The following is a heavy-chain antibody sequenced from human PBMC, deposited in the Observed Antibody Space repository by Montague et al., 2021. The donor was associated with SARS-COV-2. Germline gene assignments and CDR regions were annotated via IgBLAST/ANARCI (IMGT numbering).Heavy chain of an antibody. D-gene: IGHD2-15*01. Sequence: SETLSLTCTVSGASFSNYYWSWIRQPPGKGLEWIGYIYYTGTTNYNPSLKGRVTISVDTSKTQFSLKLTSVTAADTAVYYCAREGYCSGGTCYSPGPNWFDPWGQGTLVTVSS. CDR2: IYYTGTT. V-gene: IGHV4-59*01. CDR3: AREGYCSGGTCYSPGPNWFDP. CDR1: GASFSNYY. J-gene: IGHJ5*02.